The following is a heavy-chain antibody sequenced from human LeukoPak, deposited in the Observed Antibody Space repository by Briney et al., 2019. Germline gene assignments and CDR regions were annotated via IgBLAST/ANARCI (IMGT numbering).Heavy chain of an antibody. V-gene: IGHV3-30-3*01. CDR2: ISYDGSNK. CDR3: ARRVTPYYFDY. Sequence: GSLRLSCAASGFTFSSYAMHWVRQAPGKGLEWVAVISYDGSNKYYADSVKGRFTISRDNSKNTLYLQMNSLRAEDTAVYYCARRVTPYYFDYWGQGTLVTVSS. J-gene: IGHJ4*02. D-gene: IGHD2-21*02. CDR1: GFTFSSYA.